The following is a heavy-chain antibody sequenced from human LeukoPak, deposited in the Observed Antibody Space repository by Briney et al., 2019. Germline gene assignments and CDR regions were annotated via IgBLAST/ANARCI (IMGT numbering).Heavy chain of an antibody. D-gene: IGHD2-2*01. Sequence: SETLSLTCAVSGCSISSGGYSLSWIRQSPGKCLEWIGYIYHRGSTYYHPSLKSRVTISVDRSKNQFSLKLSSVTAADTAVYYCARGHGGYCSSTSCPSDYYYYYGMDVWGQGTTVTVSS. CDR3: ARGHGGYCSSTSCPSDYYYYYGMDV. CDR1: GCSISSGGYS. V-gene: IGHV4-30-2*06. J-gene: IGHJ6*02. CDR2: IYHRGST.